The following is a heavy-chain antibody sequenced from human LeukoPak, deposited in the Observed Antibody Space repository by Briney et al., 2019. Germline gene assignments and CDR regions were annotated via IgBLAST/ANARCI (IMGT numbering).Heavy chain of an antibody. CDR3: AKVPPTCSACYRGPSDY. V-gene: IGHV3-23*01. CDR1: GFTFSSYA. Sequence: PGGSLRLSCAASGFTFSSYAMSWVRQAPGKGLEWVSTISGSGSSTYHADPVKGRFTISRDNSKDTLYLQMNSLRAEDTAVYYCAKVPPTCSACYRGPSDYWGQGTLVTVSS. D-gene: IGHD2-2*02. CDR2: ISGSGSST. J-gene: IGHJ4*02.